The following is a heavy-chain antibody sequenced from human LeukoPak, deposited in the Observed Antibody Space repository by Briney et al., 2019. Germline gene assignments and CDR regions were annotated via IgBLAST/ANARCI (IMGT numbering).Heavy chain of an antibody. J-gene: IGHJ4*02. D-gene: IGHD6-13*01. CDR2: INTDGSST. CDR3: ASGGYRAAAGRD. Sequence: GGSLRLSCAASGFTFSSYWMHWVRQAPGKGLVWVSRINTDGSSTSYADSVKGRFTISRDNAKNTLYLQMNSLRAEDTAVYYCASGGYRAAAGRDWGQGTLVTVSS. CDR1: GFTFSSYW. V-gene: IGHV3-74*01.